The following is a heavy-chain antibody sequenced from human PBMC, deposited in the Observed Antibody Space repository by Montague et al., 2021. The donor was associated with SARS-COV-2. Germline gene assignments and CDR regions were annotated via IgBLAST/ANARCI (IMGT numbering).Heavy chain of an antibody. V-gene: IGHV4-39*01. CDR3: ARRGRKLLPVATTIGGFDI. D-gene: IGHD5-12*01. CDR1: GGSISSSSYY. J-gene: IGHJ3*02. CDR2: IYDSGST. Sequence: SETLSLTCTVSGGSISSSSYYWGWIRQPPGKGLEWIGSIYDSGSTYYNPSLKSRVTISVDTSKNQFSLKLSSVTAADTAVYYCARRGRKLLPVATTIGGFDIGGQGTMVTVSS.